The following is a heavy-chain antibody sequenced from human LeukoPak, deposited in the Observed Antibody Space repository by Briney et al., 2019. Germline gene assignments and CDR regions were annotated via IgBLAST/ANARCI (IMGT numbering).Heavy chain of an antibody. CDR1: GFPVSSNY. D-gene: IGHD3-22*01. J-gene: IGHJ4*02. Sequence: GGSLRLSCAASGFPVSSNYMNWVRQAPGKGLEWVSIIYSGGSTYYADSVKGRFTISRDNSKNTLYLQMNSLTAEDTAVYYCARWDSSGYHKYYFDYWGQGTLVTVSS. CDR2: IYSGGST. CDR3: ARWDSSGYHKYYFDY. V-gene: IGHV3-53*01.